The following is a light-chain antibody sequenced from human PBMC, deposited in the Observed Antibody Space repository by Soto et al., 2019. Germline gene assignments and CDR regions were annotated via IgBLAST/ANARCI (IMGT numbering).Light chain of an antibody. Sequence: EIVLTQSPGTLSLSPGERATLSCRASQSVSSTYIAWYQQNPGQAPRLLIYGASNRATGIPDRFSGSGSGTDFTLTISRLEPEDCAVYFCQQYGRSPPFTFGQGTKVEIK. V-gene: IGKV3-20*01. J-gene: IGKJ2*01. CDR3: QQYGRSPPFT. CDR1: QSVSSTY. CDR2: GAS.